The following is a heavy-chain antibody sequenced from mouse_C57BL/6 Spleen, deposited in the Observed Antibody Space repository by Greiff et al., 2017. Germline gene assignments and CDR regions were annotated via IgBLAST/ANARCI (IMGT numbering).Heavy chain of an antibody. D-gene: IGHD2-5*01. J-gene: IGHJ2*01. Sequence: EVQLQESGGGLVKPGGSLKLSCAASGFTFSSYAMSWVRQTPEKRLEWVATISDGGSYTYYPDNVKGRFTISRDNAKNNLYLQMSHLKSEDTAMYYCARGGYSNYSYYFDYWGQGTTLTVSS. CDR1: GFTFSSYA. CDR2: ISDGGSYT. V-gene: IGHV5-4*01. CDR3: ARGGYSNYSYYFDY.